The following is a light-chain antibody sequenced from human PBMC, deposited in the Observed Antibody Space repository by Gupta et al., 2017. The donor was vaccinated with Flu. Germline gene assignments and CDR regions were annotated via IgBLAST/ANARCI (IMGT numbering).Light chain of an antibody. CDR1: GLRSYY. CDR3: SSRDRSGSHLCV. J-gene: IGLJ3*02. CDR2: CKN. V-gene: IGLV3-19*01. Sequence: GDGLRSYYAIWYHQKPGQAAVLVIYCKNNRRAGIPDRFSGSSSGNTASLTTTGAQAEDEADYYCSSRDRSGSHLCVFGGGTKLTVL.